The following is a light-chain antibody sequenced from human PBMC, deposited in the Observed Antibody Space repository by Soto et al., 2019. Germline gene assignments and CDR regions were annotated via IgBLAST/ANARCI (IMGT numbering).Light chain of an antibody. V-gene: IGKV3-20*01. J-gene: IGKJ4*01. Sequence: EIVLTQSPGTLSLSPGGRATLSGRSSQSVTSNYLAWYQQKPGQAPRLLIYGASSRATGIPDRFSGSGSGTVFTLTITRLEPEDFAVYFCQQYAATPPTFGGGTKVDIK. CDR3: QQYAATPPT. CDR2: GAS. CDR1: QSVTSNY.